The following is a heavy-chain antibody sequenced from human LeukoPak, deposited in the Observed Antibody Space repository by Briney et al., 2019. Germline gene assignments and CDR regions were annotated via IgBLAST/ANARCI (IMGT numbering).Heavy chain of an antibody. CDR1: GYTFTSYG. CDR2: ISAYNGNT. D-gene: IGHD1-26*01. CDR3: AREKYSGSPDDAFDI. Sequence: ASVKVSCKGSGYTFTSYGISWVRQAPGQGLEWMGWISAYNGNTNYAQKLQGRVTMTTDTSTSTAYMELRSLRSDDTAVYYCAREKYSGSPDDAFDIWGQGTMVTVSS. V-gene: IGHV1-18*01. J-gene: IGHJ3*02.